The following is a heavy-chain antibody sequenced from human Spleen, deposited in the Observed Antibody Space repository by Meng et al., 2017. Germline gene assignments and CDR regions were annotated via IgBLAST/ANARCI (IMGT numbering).Heavy chain of an antibody. CDR3: ARASVSRGWPRARSARETNEY. Sequence: ASVKVSCKASGYTFTSYGISWVRQAPGQGLEWMGWINTNTGNPTYAQGFTGRFIFSLDTSVSTAYLQTSSLKTDDTALYYCARASVSRGWPRARSARETNEYWGQGTLVTVSS. J-gene: IGHJ4*02. V-gene: IGHV7-4-1*02. D-gene: IGHD6-19*01. CDR1: GYTFTSYG. CDR2: INTNTGNP.